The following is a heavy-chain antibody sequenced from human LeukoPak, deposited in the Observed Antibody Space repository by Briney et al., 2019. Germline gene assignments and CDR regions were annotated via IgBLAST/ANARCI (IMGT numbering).Heavy chain of an antibody. CDR2: SRNKGRGYSK. CDR1: GFTLSGHH. J-gene: IGHJ4*02. Sequence: QPGGSLRLSCAASGFTLSGHHMDWVRQAPGKGLEWIGGSRNKGRGYSKVFSASVHGRFTISRDETSNSLYLQKNSLKTEDTAVYYCTGIFYYGSPGYYPDHWGQGTLVTVSS. V-gene: IGHV3-72*01. D-gene: IGHD3-9*01. CDR3: TGIFYYGSPGYYPDH.